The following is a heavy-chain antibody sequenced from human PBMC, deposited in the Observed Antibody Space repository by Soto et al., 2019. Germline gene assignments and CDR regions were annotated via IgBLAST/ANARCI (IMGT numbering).Heavy chain of an antibody. CDR2: ISWNSGNI. CDR3: VKASTHSSSQVWFDP. J-gene: IGHJ5*02. CDR1: GFSFEGYA. Sequence: GGSLRLSCAASGFSFEGYAMNWVRQPPGKGLEWVSGISWNSGNIDYADSVKGRFTISRDNAKNSLYLQMNSLRAEDTALYYCVKASTHSSSQVWFDPWGQGTMVTVSS. V-gene: IGHV3-9*01. D-gene: IGHD6-6*01.